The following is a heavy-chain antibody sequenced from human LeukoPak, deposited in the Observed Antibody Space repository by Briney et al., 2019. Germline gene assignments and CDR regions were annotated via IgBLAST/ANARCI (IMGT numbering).Heavy chain of an antibody. CDR1: GFTFSSYA. V-gene: IGHV3-23*01. Sequence: GGSLSLSCTASGFTFSSYAMSWVRQAPRKGLEWVSVISGSGGSTYYADSVKGRFTISRDNSKSTLYLQMNSLRAEDTAIYFCAKDFCSGGSCYSGLAYWGQGTQVTVSS. D-gene: IGHD2-15*01. CDR3: AKDFCSGGSCYSGLAY. CDR2: ISGSGGST. J-gene: IGHJ4*02.